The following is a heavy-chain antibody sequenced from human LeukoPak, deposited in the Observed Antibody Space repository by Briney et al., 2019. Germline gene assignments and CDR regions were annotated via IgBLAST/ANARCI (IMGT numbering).Heavy chain of an antibody. Sequence: GESLKISCQGSGYSFTSYWISWVRQMPGKGLGWMGRIDPSDSYTNYSPSFQGHVTISADKSISTAYLQWSSLKASDTAMYYCARQSGDFYYYYGMDVWGKGTAVTVSS. CDR1: GYSFTSYW. V-gene: IGHV5-10-1*01. D-gene: IGHD7-27*01. CDR2: IDPSDSYT. J-gene: IGHJ6*04. CDR3: ARQSGDFYYYYGMDV.